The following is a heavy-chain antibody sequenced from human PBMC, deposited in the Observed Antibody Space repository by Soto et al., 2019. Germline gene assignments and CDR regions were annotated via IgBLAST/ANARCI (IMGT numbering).Heavy chain of an antibody. V-gene: IGHV1-69*01. CDR2: IIPIFGTA. J-gene: IGHJ4*02. D-gene: IGHD3-16*01. CDR1: GGNISSYA. CDR3: ARRLGETENYFDY. Sequence: PVKVSCKASGGNISSYAISWVRQAPGQGLEWVGGIIPIFGTANYAQKFQGRVTITADESTSTAYMELSSLRSEDTAVYYCARRLGETENYFDYWGQGTLVTVSS.